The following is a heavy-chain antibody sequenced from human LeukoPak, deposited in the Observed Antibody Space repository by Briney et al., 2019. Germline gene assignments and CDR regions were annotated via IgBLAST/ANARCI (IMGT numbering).Heavy chain of an antibody. CDR3: ARVGYSSGWYIRWYFDL. J-gene: IGHJ2*01. CDR1: GYTFTSYS. Sequence: GASGKLSYKASGYTFTSYSISWLRQAPGQGLGWMGGSSVYNGNTYKAQKLQGRLTMTTDTSTSTAYMELRSLRADDTAVYYCARVGYSSGWYIRWYFDLWGRGTLVTVSS. CDR2: SSVYNGNT. D-gene: IGHD6-19*01. V-gene: IGHV1-18*01.